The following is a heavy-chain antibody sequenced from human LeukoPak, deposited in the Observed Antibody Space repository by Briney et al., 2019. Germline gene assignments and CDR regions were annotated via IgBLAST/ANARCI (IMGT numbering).Heavy chain of an antibody. Sequence: TGGSLRLSCAASGFTFSSYSMNWVRQAPGKGLEWVSSISSSSSYIYYADSVKGRFTISRDNAKNSLYLQMNSLRAEDTAVYYCARPQQLVRYYYGMDVWGQGTTVTVSS. CDR3: ARPQQLVRYYYGMDV. D-gene: IGHD6-13*01. V-gene: IGHV3-21*01. CDR1: GFTFSSYS. J-gene: IGHJ6*02. CDR2: ISSSSSYI.